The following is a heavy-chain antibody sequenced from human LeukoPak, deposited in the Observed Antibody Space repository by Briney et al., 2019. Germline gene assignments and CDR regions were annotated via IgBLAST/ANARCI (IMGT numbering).Heavy chain of an antibody. Sequence: WVRQPPGKGLEWIGSIYYSGSTYYNPSLKSRVTISVDTSKNQFSLKLSSVTAADTAVYYCARGNWGAYPFDYWGQGTLVTVSS. J-gene: IGHJ4*02. CDR3: ARGNWGAYPFDY. CDR2: IYYSGST. V-gene: IGHV4-39*07. D-gene: IGHD7-27*01.